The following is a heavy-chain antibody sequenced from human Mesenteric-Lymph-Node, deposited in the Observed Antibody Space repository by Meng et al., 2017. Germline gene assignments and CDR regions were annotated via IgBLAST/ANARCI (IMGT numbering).Heavy chain of an antibody. Sequence: LSVPSVASSDPNNILNWGGWVRQPGGEWLEWIGEIPHSASSAYNPSVKCRISMSISKSKVQFPLKLTSVAAADMSVYNCLRGSGGSVWGQGTLVTVSS. CDR1: SDPNNILNW. CDR3: LRGSGGSV. D-gene: IGHD3-10*01. V-gene: IGHV4-4*02. J-gene: IGHJ1*01. CDR2: IPHSASS.